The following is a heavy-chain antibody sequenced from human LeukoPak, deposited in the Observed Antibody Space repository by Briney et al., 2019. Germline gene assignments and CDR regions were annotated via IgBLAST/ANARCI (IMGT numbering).Heavy chain of an antibody. CDR3: VSAIRGSPIDY. Sequence: GGSLRLSCAAPEFTFSSNAMTWVRQAPGKGLEWVSSISGSGGDTYYADSVKGRFTISRDNAKNSLFLQMNSLRAEDTAIYYCVSAIRGSPIDYWGQGTLVSVPS. V-gene: IGHV3-23*01. CDR1: EFTFSSNA. J-gene: IGHJ4*02. CDR2: ISGSGGDT. D-gene: IGHD3-10*01.